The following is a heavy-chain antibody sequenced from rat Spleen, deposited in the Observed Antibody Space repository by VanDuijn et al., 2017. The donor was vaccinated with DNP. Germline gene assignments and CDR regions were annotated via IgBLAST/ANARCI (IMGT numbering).Heavy chain of an antibody. CDR3: ASLTSDY. Sequence: EVQLVESGGGLVQPGRSLKLSCAASGFTFSDYAMAWVRQAPKKGLEWVATISYDGSRTYYRDSVKGRFTISRDNAKSTLYLQMDSLRSEDTATYYCASLTSDYWGQGVMVTVSS. J-gene: IGHJ2*01. CDR1: GFTFSDYA. CDR2: ISYDGSRT. V-gene: IGHV5-17*01. D-gene: IGHD5-1*01.